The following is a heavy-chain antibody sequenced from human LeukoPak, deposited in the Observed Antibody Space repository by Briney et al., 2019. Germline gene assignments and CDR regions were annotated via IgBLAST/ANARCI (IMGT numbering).Heavy chain of an antibody. D-gene: IGHD1/OR15-1a*01. V-gene: IGHV4-61*02. CDR2: IYTSGST. J-gene: IGHJ4*02. Sequence: SETLSLTCTASGGSISSGRYYWSWIRQPAGKGLEWIGRIYTSGSTNYNPSLKSRVTISVDTSKTQFSLKLSSVTAAETAVYYCARADRITGTDFDYWGQGTLVTVSS. CDR3: ARADRITGTDFDY. CDR1: GGSISSGRYY.